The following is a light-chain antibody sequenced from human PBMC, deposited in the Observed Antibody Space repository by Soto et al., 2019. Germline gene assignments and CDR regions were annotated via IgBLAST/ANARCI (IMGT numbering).Light chain of an antibody. CDR2: DVS. V-gene: IGLV2-14*03. CDR3: GSYTTSSNYV. Sequence: LVIYDVSTRPSGVSDRFSGSKSGNTASLTISGLRAEDEADYYCGSYTTSSNYVFGTGTKVTVL. J-gene: IGLJ1*01.